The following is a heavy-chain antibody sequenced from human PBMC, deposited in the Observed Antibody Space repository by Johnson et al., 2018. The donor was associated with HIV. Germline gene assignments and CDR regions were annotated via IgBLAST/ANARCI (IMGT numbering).Heavy chain of an antibody. D-gene: IGHD6-13*01. CDR3: ARDQAGRGDAFDI. Sequence: MLLVESGGGVVRPGGSLRLSCAASGFTVSSNYMSWVRQAPGKGLEWVSIIYSGGSTYYADSVKGRFTISRDNSKNTVYLQMNSLRVEDTAVYYCARDQAGRGDAFDIWGQGTMVTVSS. V-gene: IGHV3-53*01. J-gene: IGHJ3*02. CDR2: IYSGGST. CDR1: GFTVSSNY.